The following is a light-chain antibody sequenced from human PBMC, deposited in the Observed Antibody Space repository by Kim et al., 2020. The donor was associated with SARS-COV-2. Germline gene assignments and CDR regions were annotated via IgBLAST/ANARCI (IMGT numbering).Light chain of an antibody. CDR3: SSYTRSSTNYV. V-gene: IGLV2-14*03. CDR2: AVS. Sequence: SFTISCTGTSRNVGSYKDVSWYQQHPGKAPKLMIYAVSNRPSGVSTRFSGSKSGNTASLTISGLQAEDEADYYCSSYTRSSTNYVFGTGTKVTVL. CDR1: SRNVGSYKD. J-gene: IGLJ1*01.